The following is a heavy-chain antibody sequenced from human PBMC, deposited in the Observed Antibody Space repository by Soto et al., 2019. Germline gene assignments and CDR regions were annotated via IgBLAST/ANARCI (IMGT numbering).Heavy chain of an antibody. CDR2: VSFDGTNK. V-gene: IGHV3-30-3*01. J-gene: IGHJ4*02. Sequence: QVQLMESGGGVVQSGRSLRLSCAASGFTFNTYAMHWVRQAPGKGLEWVALVSFDGTNKYYVDSVKGRFSISRDNSKNTLYLQMNSLRAEDTAIYYCARAIVGRYYRGWDTPPEFDSWGQGTLVTVSS. CDR1: GFTFNTYA. D-gene: IGHD1-26*01. CDR3: ARAIVGRYYRGWDTPPEFDS.